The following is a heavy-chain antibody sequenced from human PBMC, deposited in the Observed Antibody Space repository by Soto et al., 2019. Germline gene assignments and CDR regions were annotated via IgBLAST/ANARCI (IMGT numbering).Heavy chain of an antibody. V-gene: IGHV3-33*01. CDR2: TWYDGSNK. J-gene: IGHJ4*02. CDR3: ARVRSGYYPTLDS. CDR1: GFTFSSYG. D-gene: IGHD3-22*01. Sequence: GGSLRLSCAVSGFTFSSYGMHWVRQAPGKGLEWVAVTWYDGSNKYYADSVKGRFTISRDNPKNTLYLQMNSLRAEDTAVYYCARVRSGYYPTLDSWGQGTLVTVSS.